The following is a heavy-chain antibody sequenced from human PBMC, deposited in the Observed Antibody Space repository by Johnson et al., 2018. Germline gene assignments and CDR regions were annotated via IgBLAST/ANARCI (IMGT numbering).Heavy chain of an antibody. CDR2: MTASGGST. CDR1: GFTFSSFV. J-gene: IGHJ6*03. CDR3: AKGSGSAHYYMDV. V-gene: IGHV3-23*04. Sequence: EVQLVESGGDLVQPGGSLRLSCAASGFTFSSFVMTWVRQAPGKGLEWVSSMTASGGSTFYADSVKGRFTISRDNSKNTVYVQINSLRGEDTAVYYCAKGSGSAHYYMDVWGKGTTVTVSS.